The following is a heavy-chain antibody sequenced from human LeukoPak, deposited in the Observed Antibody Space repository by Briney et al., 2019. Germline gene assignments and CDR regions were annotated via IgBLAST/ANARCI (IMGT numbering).Heavy chain of an antibody. V-gene: IGHV3-9*01. CDR2: ISWNSGSI. CDR3: AKDKYYYGSGTEIGY. CDR1: GFTFDDYA. D-gene: IGHD3-10*01. J-gene: IGHJ4*02. Sequence: GGSLRLSCAASGFTFDDYAMHWVRQAPGKGLEWVSGISWNSGSIGYADSVKGRFTISRDNAKNSLYLQMNSLRAEDTALYYCAKDKYYYGSGTEIGYWGQGTLVTVSS.